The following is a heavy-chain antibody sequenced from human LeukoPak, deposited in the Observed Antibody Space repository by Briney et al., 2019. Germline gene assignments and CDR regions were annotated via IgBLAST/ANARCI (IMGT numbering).Heavy chain of an antibody. D-gene: IGHD6-6*01. Sequence: ASVKVSRKASGYASSDIYFNWVRQAPGQGLEWMGWINPSSGARIYSQKFQGRVTMDTSISIAYMELSGLTSDDTAVYYCATGSITHTRDPWGQGTLVTVSS. J-gene: IGHJ5*02. CDR1: GYASSDIY. CDR3: ATGSITHTRDP. CDR2: INPSSGAR. V-gene: IGHV1-2*02.